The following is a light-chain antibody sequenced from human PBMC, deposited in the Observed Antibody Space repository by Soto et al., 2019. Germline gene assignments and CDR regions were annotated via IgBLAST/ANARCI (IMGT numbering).Light chain of an antibody. Sequence: EIVLTQSPGTLSLSPGERATLSCRASQSVSSSYFAWYQHKPGQAPRLLIYGASSRATGIPDGFSGSGSGTDFTLTISRLEPEDFAVYYCQQYGSPPLTFGPGTKVDV. CDR1: QSVSSSY. CDR3: QQYGSPPLT. J-gene: IGKJ3*01. V-gene: IGKV3-20*01. CDR2: GAS.